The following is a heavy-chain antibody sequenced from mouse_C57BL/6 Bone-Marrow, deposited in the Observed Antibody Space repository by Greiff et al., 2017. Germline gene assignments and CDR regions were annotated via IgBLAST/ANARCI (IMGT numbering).Heavy chain of an antibody. J-gene: IGHJ4*01. CDR3: TTYSNYPLYYYAMDY. D-gene: IGHD2-5*01. Sequence: VQLQQSGAELVRPGASVKLSCTASGFNIKDDYMHWVKQRPEQGLEWIGWIDPENGDTEYASKFQGKATITADTSSNTAYLQLSSLTSEDTAVYYCTTYSNYPLYYYAMDYWGQGTSVTVSS. V-gene: IGHV14-4*01. CDR2: IDPENGDT. CDR1: GFNIKDDY.